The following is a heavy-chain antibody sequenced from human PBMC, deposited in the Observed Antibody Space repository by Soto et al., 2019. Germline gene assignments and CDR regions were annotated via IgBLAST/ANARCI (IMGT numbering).Heavy chain of an antibody. Sequence: PGGSLRLSCAASGFTFSSYAMSWVRQAPGKGLEWVSAISGSGGSTYYADSVKGRFTISRDNSKNTLYLQMNSLRAEDTAVYYCAREGGIAAAGIKFYYYGMDVWGQGTTVTVSS. CDR3: AREGGIAAAGIKFYYYGMDV. V-gene: IGHV3-23*01. D-gene: IGHD6-13*01. CDR1: GFTFSSYA. J-gene: IGHJ6*02. CDR2: ISGSGGST.